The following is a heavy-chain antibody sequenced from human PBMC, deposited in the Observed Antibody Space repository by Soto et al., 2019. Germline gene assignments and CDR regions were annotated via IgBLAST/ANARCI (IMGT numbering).Heavy chain of an antibody. D-gene: IGHD3-22*01. CDR2: ISAYNGNT. CDR1: GYTFTSYG. V-gene: IGHV1-18*04. CDR3: ARGPLYYYDSSGAYYYYYGMDV. J-gene: IGHJ6*02. Sequence: ASVKVSCKXSGYTFTSYGISWVRQAPGQGLEWMGWISAYNGNTNYAQKLQGRVTMTTDTSTSTAYMELRSLRSDDTAVYYCARGPLYYYDSSGAYYYYYGMDVWGQGTTVTVSS.